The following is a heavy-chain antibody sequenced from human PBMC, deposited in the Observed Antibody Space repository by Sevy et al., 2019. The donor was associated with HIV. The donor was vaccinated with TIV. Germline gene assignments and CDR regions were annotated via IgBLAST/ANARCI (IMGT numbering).Heavy chain of an antibody. CDR1: GYIFIDYY. V-gene: IGHV1-2*06. CDR3: VRVSFRNYFDH. CDR2: INPNSGGT. J-gene: IGHJ4*02. Sequence: ASVKVSCKASGYIFIDYYMHWVRQAPGQGLGWMGRINPNSGGTNYTQKFQGRVTMTRDTSITTVYMGLSSLRSDDTAVYYCVRVSFRNYFDHWGQGTLVTVSS.